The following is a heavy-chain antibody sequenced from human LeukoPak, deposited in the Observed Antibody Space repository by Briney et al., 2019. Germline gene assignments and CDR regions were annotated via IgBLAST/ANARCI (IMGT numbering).Heavy chain of an antibody. CDR2: ISSSSSYI. CDR3: ARDPRGYSYGPY. J-gene: IGHJ4*02. Sequence: GGSLRLSCAASGFTFSSYSMNWVRQAPGKGLEWVSSISSSSSYIYYADSVKGRFTISRDNAKNSLYLQMNSLRAEDTAVYHCARDPRGYSYGPYWGQGTLVTVSS. D-gene: IGHD5-18*01. V-gene: IGHV3-21*01. CDR1: GFTFSSYS.